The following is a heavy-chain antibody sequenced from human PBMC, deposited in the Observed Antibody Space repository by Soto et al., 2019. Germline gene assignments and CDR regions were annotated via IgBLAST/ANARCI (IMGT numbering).Heavy chain of an antibody. CDR3: ARGYPLYYDFWSGYSNFDY. V-gene: IGHV4-34*01. Sequence: SETLSLTCAVYGGSFSGYYWSWIRQRPGKGLEWIGEINHSGSTNYNPSLKSRVTISVDTSKNQFSLKLSSVTAADTAVYYCARGYPLYYDFWSGYSNFDYWGQGTLVTVSS. D-gene: IGHD3-3*01. J-gene: IGHJ4*02. CDR2: INHSGST. CDR1: GGSFSGYY.